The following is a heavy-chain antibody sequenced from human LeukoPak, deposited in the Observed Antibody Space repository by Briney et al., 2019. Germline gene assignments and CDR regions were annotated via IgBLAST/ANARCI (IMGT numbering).Heavy chain of an antibody. CDR1: GYSISSGYY. Sequence: PSETLSLTCTVSGYSISSGYYWGWIRQPPGKGLEWIGSIYHSGSTYYNPSLKSRVTISVDTSKNQFSLKLSSVTAADTAVYYCARDKGQLGGLDYWGQGTLVTVSS. CDR3: ARDKGQLGGLDY. V-gene: IGHV4-38-2*02. D-gene: IGHD6-6*01. J-gene: IGHJ4*02. CDR2: IYHSGST.